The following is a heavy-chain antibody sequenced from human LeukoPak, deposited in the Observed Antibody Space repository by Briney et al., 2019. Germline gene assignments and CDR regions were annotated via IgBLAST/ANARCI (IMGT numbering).Heavy chain of an antibody. Sequence: GGSLRLSCVVSGFTFNNHWMSWVRQAPGKGLEWVSAISGSGGSTYYADSVKGRFTISRDNSKNTLYLQMNSLRAEDTAVYYCATGDTRDSSSWYYFDYWGQGTLVTVSS. CDR1: GFTFNNHW. J-gene: IGHJ4*02. V-gene: IGHV3-23*01. CDR2: ISGSGGST. D-gene: IGHD6-13*01. CDR3: ATGDTRDSSSWYYFDY.